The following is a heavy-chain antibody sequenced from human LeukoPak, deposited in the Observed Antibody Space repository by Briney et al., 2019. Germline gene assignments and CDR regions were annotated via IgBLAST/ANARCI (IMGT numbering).Heavy chain of an antibody. V-gene: IGHV4-34*01. Sequence: PSETLSLTCAVYGGSFSGYYWSWIRQPPGKGLEWIGEINHSGSTNYNPSLKSRVTISVDTSKNQFSLKLSSVTAADTAVYYCARESLTWLQSRTSWFDPWGQGTLVTVSS. CDR1: GGSFSGYY. CDR2: INHSGST. D-gene: IGHD5-24*01. CDR3: ARESLTWLQSRTSWFDP. J-gene: IGHJ5*02.